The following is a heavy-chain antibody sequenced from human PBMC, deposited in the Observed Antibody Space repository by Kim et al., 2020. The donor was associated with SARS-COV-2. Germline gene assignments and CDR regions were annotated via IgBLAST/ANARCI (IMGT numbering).Heavy chain of an antibody. CDR3: ASELTIFDP. Sequence: GSASYTPSRESRVTIAVDTTKNQYSLKLSSVTAADTAVYYCASELTIFDPWGQGTLVTVSS. J-gene: IGHJ5*02. V-gene: IGHV4-30-2*04. CDR2: GSA. D-gene: IGHD3-3*01.